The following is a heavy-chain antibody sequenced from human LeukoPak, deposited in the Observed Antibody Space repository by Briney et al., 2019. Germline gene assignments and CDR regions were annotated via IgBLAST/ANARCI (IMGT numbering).Heavy chain of an antibody. V-gene: IGHV4-30-4*01. J-gene: IGHJ6*02. CDR2: IFYIGST. D-gene: IGHD6-13*01. Sequence: SQTLSLTCTVSGGSISSGDYYWSWIRQPPGKGLEWIGYIFYIGSTYYNPSLKSRVTISVDKSKNQFSLKLSSVTAADTAVYYCASRQQLADYYYYYGMDVWRQGTTVTVS. CDR3: ASRQQLADYYYYYGMDV. CDR1: GGSISSGDYY.